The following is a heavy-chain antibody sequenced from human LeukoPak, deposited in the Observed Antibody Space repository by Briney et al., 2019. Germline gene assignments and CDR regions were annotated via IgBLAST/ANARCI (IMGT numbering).Heavy chain of an antibody. J-gene: IGHJ4*02. Sequence: SVKVSCKASGGTFSSYAISWVRQPPGQGLEWMGGIIPIFSTANYAQKFQGRVTITADESTSTAYMELSSLRSEDTAVYYCARGSGGPRYFDWLLSYWGQGTLVTVSS. V-gene: IGHV1-69*13. CDR2: IIPIFSTA. CDR1: GGTFSSYA. CDR3: ARGSGGPRYFDWLLSY. D-gene: IGHD3-9*01.